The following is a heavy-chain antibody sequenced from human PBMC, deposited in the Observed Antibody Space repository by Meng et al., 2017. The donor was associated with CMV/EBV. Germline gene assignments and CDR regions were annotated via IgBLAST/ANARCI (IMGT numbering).Heavy chain of an antibody. CDR3: ARGGGVVGAFDI. D-gene: IGHD3-22*01. CDR1: GYTFTSFD. Sequence: ASVKVSCKASGYTFTSFDINWVRQAPGQGLEWMGWLNTNGGNTGFAQKFQGRVTITGDTSIRTAYMELSSLTSHDTAVYYCARGGGVVGAFDIWGRGTMVTVSS. J-gene: IGHJ3*02. V-gene: IGHV1-8*01. CDR2: LNTNGGNT.